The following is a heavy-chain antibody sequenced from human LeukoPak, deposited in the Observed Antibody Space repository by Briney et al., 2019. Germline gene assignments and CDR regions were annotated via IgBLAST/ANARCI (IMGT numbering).Heavy chain of an antibody. V-gene: IGHV3-30*18. Sequence: PGRCLRLSYAPASFTVSSHGMQWARQARGGGMGWQAVISYDGGNKYYADSVKGRFTISRDNSKNTLYLQMNSLRAEDTAVYYCAKDLRCSGDSCNPSGYYGMDVWGQGTTDTVSS. CDR1: SFTVSSHG. CDR2: ISYDGGNK. J-gene: IGHJ6*02. D-gene: IGHD2-15*01. CDR3: AKDLRCSGDSCNPSGYYGMDV.